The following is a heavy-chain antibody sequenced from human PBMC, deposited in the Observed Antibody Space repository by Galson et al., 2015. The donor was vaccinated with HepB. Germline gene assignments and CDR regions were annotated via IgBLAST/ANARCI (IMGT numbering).Heavy chain of an antibody. CDR3: ARALTTMTTFLGTRNSAHFDS. J-gene: IGHJ4*02. V-gene: IGHV4-34*01. D-gene: IGHD4-17*01. CDR2: INHFGST. Sequence: SETLSLTCAVYGGSFSGYYWSWVRQPPGKGLEWIGEINHFGSTNYSPSLKSRVTISLDTSKNQFSLKMNAVTAADTAVYYCARALTTMTTFLGTRNSAHFDSWGQGALVTVSS. CDR1: GGSFSGYY.